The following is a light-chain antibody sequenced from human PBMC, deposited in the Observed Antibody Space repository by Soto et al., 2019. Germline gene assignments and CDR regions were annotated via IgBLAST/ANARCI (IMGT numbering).Light chain of an antibody. V-gene: IGKV3-11*01. CDR2: DAS. J-gene: IGKJ4*01. CDR3: QQSSNLPLT. CDR1: QSVSSY. Sequence: EIVWTQSPATLSLSPGERATLSCRASQSVSSYLAWYQQKPGQAPRLLIYDASNRATGIPARFSGSGSGTEFTITISSLEPEDFAVYYCQQSSNLPLTCGGGTKVEI.